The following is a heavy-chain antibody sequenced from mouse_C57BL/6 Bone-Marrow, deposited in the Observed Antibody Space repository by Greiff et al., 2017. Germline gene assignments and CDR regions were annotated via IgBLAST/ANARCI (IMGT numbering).Heavy chain of an antibody. CDR3: ARDQTYRKDAMDY. D-gene: IGHD2-12*01. CDR1: GFTFSSYA. Sequence: EVQLVESGGGLVKPGGSLKLSCAASGFTFSSYAMSWVRQTPEKRLEWVATISDGGSYTYYPDNVKGRFTISRDNAKNNLYLQMSHLKSEDTAMYYCARDQTYRKDAMDYWGQGTSVTVSS. J-gene: IGHJ4*01. CDR2: ISDGGSYT. V-gene: IGHV5-4*01.